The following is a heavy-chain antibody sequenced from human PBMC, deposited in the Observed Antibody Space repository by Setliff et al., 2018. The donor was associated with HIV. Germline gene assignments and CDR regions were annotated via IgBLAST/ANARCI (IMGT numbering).Heavy chain of an antibody. V-gene: IGHV4-4*07. J-gene: IGHJ4*02. Sequence: PSETLSLTCNVSGASTNAYFLSWVRHPAGKGLEWIGHIYTSGITNHNPSLKSRVTMSLDTSKEQFSLRLRSVTAADTAVYYCARSAYDILTGEWYFDYWGQGTLVTVSS. D-gene: IGHD3-9*01. CDR2: IYTSGIT. CDR1: GASTNAYF. CDR3: ARSAYDILTGEWYFDY.